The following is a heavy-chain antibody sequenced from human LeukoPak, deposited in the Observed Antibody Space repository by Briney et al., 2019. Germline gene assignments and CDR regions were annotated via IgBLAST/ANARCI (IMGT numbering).Heavy chain of an antibody. CDR1: GGSFSGYY. Sequence: PLETLSLTCAVYGGSFSGYYWSWIRQPPGKGLEWIGEINHSGSTNYNPSLKSRVTISVDTSKNQFSLKLSSVTAADTAVYYCARGRATGLDPWGQGTLVTVSS. CDR2: INHSGST. CDR3: ARGRATGLDP. V-gene: IGHV4-34*01. J-gene: IGHJ5*02.